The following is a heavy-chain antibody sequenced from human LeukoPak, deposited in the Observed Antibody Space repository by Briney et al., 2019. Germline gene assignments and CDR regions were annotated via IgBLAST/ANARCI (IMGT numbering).Heavy chain of an antibody. CDR2: IYYSGST. J-gene: IGHJ4*02. Sequence: SETLSLTCTVSGGSISSSSYYWGWIRQPPGKGLEWIGSIYYSGSTYYNPSLKSRVTISVDTSKDQFSLKLSSVTAADTAVYYCARITMVRGVIITGTTGSYYFDYWGQGTLVTVSS. CDR3: ARITMVRGVIITGTTGSYYFDY. D-gene: IGHD3-10*01. V-gene: IGHV4-39*01. CDR1: GGSISSSSYY.